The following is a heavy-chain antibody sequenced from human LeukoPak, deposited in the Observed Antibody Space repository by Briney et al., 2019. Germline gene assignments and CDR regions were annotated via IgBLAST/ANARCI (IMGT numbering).Heavy chain of an antibody. CDR1: RGTFSSYA. D-gene: IGHD6-13*01. CDR3: ATDYTAAAANSWATGY. V-gene: IGHV1-69*04. J-gene: IGHJ4*02. Sequence: ASVKVSCKASRGTFSSYAISWVRQAPGQGLEWMGRIIPILGIANYAQKFQGRVTITADKSTSTAYMELSSLRSEDTAVYCCATDYTAAAANSWATGYWGQGTLVTVSS. CDR2: IIPILGIA.